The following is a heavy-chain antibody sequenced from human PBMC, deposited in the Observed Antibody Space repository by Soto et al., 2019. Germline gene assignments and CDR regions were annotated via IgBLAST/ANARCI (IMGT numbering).Heavy chain of an antibody. J-gene: IGHJ4*02. Sequence: GGSLRLSCAASGFTFSSYWMSWVRQAPGKGLEWVANIKQDGSEKYYVDSVKGRFTISRDNAKNSLYLQMISLRAEDTAVYYCARDPGGPYSSSWYDYWGQGTLVTVSS. CDR2: IKQDGSEK. V-gene: IGHV3-7*01. D-gene: IGHD6-13*01. CDR1: GFTFSSYW. CDR3: ARDPGGPYSSSWYDY.